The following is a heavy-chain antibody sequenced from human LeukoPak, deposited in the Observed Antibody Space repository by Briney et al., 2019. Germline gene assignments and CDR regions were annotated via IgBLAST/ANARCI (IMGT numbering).Heavy chain of an antibody. CDR3: AKARLDLAAARYYFDY. Sequence: GGSLRLSCAASGFTFSSYAMSWVRQAPGKGLEWVSAISGGGGSTYYADSVKGRFTIPRDNSKNTLYLQMNSLRAEDTAVYYCAKARLDLAAARYYFDYWGQGTLVTVSS. CDR2: ISGGGGST. J-gene: IGHJ4*02. D-gene: IGHD6-13*01. V-gene: IGHV3-23*01. CDR1: GFTFSSYA.